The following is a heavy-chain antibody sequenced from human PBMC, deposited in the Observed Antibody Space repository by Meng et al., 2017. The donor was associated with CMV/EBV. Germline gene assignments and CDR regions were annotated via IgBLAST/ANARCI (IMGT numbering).Heavy chain of an antibody. CDR2: ISGSGGSR. V-gene: IGHV3-23*01. J-gene: IGHJ6*02. CDR3: AKGVYSSGYYYYGMDV. D-gene: IGHD6-19*01. CDR1: GFSFDNYA. Sequence: GESLKISCVGSGFSFDNYAMSWVRQAPGKGLEWVSTISGSGGSRYYADSVKGRLTISRDNSKNTLYLQMNSLRTEDTAVYYCAKGVYSSGYYYYGMDVWGQGTTVTVSS.